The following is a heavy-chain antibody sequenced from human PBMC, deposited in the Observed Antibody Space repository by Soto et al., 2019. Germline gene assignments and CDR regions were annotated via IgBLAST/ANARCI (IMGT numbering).Heavy chain of an antibody. J-gene: IGHJ4*02. V-gene: IGHV4-39*01. Sequence: QLQVQESGPGLVKPSETLSLTCTVSGDSTFSGTYYWAWIRQSPGKGLAWIGTISYSGGTFYNPSLKSRVTISVDASKNQFSLQLGSVTAADTAVYYCAHVASVAYQFDSWGQGTLVTVSA. D-gene: IGHD6-13*01. CDR3: AHVASVAYQFDS. CDR2: ISYSGGT. CDR1: GDSTFSGTYY.